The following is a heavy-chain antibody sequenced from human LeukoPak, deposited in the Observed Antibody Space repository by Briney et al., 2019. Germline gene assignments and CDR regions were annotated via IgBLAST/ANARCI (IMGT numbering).Heavy chain of an antibody. V-gene: IGHV3-48*02. D-gene: IGHD3-9*01. CDR3: ARGALRYSDY. Sequence: GGSLRLSCAASGFTFSSYTMNWVRQAPGKGLEWVSSISSSSRAIYYAASVKGRFTISRDNAKNSLYLQMNSLRDEDTAVYYCARGALRYSDYWGQGTLVTVCS. CDR1: GFTFSSYT. CDR2: ISSSSRAI. J-gene: IGHJ4*02.